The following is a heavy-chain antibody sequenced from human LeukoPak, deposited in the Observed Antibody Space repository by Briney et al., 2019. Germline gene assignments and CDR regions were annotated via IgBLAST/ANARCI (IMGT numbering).Heavy chain of an antibody. CDR1: GFTFSSYA. D-gene: IGHD3-10*01. J-gene: IGHJ4*02. Sequence: GGSLRLSCAASGFTFSSYAMSWVRQAPGKGLEWVSAISGSGGSTYYADSVKGRFTISRDNSKNTLYLQMNSLRAEDTAVYYCAKDPMVRGAIILRVFDYWGQGTLVTVSS. V-gene: IGHV3-23*01. CDR2: ISGSGGST. CDR3: AKDPMVRGAIILRVFDY.